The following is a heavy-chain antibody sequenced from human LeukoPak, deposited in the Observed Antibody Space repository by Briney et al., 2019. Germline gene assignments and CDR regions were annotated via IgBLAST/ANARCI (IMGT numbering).Heavy chain of an antibody. CDR1: GFTFSNYN. Sequence: PGGSLRLSCAASGFTFSNYNMNWVRQAPGKRLEWVSSVSRSSTFIYYADSVKGRFTISRDNAKNSLYLQMDSRRAEDTAVYYCATYDYYDPLGFQHWGQGTLVTVSS. J-gene: IGHJ1*01. V-gene: IGHV3-21*01. CDR3: ATYDYYDPLGFQH. CDR2: VSRSSTFI. D-gene: IGHD3-22*01.